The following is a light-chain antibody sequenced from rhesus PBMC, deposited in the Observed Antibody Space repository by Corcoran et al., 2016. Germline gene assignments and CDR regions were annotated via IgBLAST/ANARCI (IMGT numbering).Light chain of an antibody. CDR2: YAS. J-gene: IGKJ1*01. Sequence: DIQMTQSPSSLSASVGDTVTITCRASQGISNYLAWYHQKPGKAPKPLFYYASHLEIGGPTRFSGSGSVTTFTLPFRILQPEDFALYYCQQYHSYPWTFGQGTKVEIK. CDR1: QGISNY. CDR3: QQYHSYPWT. V-gene: IGKV1S14*01.